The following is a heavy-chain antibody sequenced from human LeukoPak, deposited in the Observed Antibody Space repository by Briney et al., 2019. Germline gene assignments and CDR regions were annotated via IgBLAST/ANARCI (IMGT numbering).Heavy chain of an antibody. CDR2: IYHSGST. CDR1: GGSISSSNW. Sequence: SETLSLTCAVSGGSISSSNWWSWVRQPPGKGLEWIGEIYHSGSTNYNPSLKSRVTISVDKSKNQFSLKLSSVTAADTAVYYCARDGRYYDSSGYKRGFDYWGQGVLVTVSS. J-gene: IGHJ4*02. V-gene: IGHV4-4*02. D-gene: IGHD3-22*01. CDR3: ARDGRYYDSSGYKRGFDY.